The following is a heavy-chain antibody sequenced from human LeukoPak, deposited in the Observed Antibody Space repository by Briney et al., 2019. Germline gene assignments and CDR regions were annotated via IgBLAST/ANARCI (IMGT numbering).Heavy chain of an antibody. Sequence: ASVKVSCKASGYTFTSYGISWVRQAPGQGLEWMGWISAYNGNTNYAQKLQGRVTMTTDTSTSTAYMELRSLRSDDTAVYYCAREGSSTSQYNWFDPWGQGTLVTVSS. D-gene: IGHD2-2*01. CDR3: AREGSSTSQYNWFDP. CDR2: ISAYNGNT. CDR1: GYTFTSYG. J-gene: IGHJ5*02. V-gene: IGHV1-18*01.